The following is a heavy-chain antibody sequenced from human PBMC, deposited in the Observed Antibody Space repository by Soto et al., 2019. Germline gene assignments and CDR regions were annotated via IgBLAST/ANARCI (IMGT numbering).Heavy chain of an antibody. CDR2: IHPSGGGS. CDR3: ARDPTYYYGSGSPSGPYYFDY. Sequence: ASVKVSCKPSGYTLNTYYLHWVRQAPGQGLEWMGIIHPSGGGSTYAQKFLGRVTMTRDTSTSTVFMELSSLRSADTAVYYCARDPTYYYGSGSPSGPYYFDYWGQGTLVTVSS. J-gene: IGHJ4*02. D-gene: IGHD3-10*01. CDR1: GYTLNTYY. V-gene: IGHV1-46*02.